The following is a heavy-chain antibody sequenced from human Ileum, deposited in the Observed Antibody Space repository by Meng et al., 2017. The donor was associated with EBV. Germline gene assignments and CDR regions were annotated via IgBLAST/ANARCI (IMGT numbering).Heavy chain of an antibody. CDR3: ARRYYGVPFDN. Sequence: QLHLHESGPGLVKPSEPLSLTCPVSGDSISSSNHWWGWIRQPPGKGLEWVGTIYYSGSTFYNPSLKSRVTISLDTSKNQFSLKVSSVTAADTAVYYCARRYYGVPFDNWGQGTLVTVSS. J-gene: IGHJ4*02. V-gene: IGHV4-39*01. CDR2: IYYSGST. CDR1: GDSISSSNHW. D-gene: IGHD3-3*01.